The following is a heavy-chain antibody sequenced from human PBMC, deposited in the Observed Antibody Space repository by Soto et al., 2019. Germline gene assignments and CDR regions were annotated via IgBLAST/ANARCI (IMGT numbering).Heavy chain of an antibody. J-gene: IGHJ4*02. Sequence: GGSLRLSCAASGFTFSSYWMSWVRQAPGKGLEWVANIKQDGSEKYYVDSVKGRFTISRDNAKNSLYLQMNSLRAEDTAVYYCARGPPYYDFWSGYYPAFDYWGQGTLVTVSS. CDR1: GFTFSSYW. CDR3: ARGPPYYDFWSGYYPAFDY. CDR2: IKQDGSEK. D-gene: IGHD3-3*01. V-gene: IGHV3-7*01.